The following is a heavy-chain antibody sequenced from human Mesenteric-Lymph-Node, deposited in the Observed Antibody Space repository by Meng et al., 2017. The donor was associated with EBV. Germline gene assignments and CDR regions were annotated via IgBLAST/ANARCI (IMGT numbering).Heavy chain of an antibody. Sequence: VRLREQAPGLVKPSGTLSLTSAVSGGSISSTNWWSWVRQPPGKGLEWIGEIYHSGSTNYNPSLKSRVTISLDKSKNQFSLKLSSVTAADTAVYYCARVDYYDSSSLFDPWGQGTLVTVSS. V-gene: IGHV4-4*02. J-gene: IGHJ5*02. D-gene: IGHD3-22*01. CDR3: ARVDYYDSSSLFDP. CDR2: IYHSGST. CDR1: GGSISSTNW.